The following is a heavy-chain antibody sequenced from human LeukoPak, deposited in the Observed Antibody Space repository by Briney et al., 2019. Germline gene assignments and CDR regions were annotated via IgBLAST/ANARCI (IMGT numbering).Heavy chain of an antibody. J-gene: IGHJ4*02. CDR1: GFIFSTYG. Sequence: GGSLRLSCAASGFIFSTYGMHWVRQAPGKGLEWVAFIQFDGSNEYYADSVKGRFTISRDNSKNTLYLQMNSLRAEDTAVYYCAKGSSWSGTTHRNSYSPTYFDYWGQGTLVTVSS. CDR2: IQFDGSNE. D-gene: IGHD1-7*01. V-gene: IGHV3-30*02. CDR3: AKGSSWSGTTHRNSYSPTYFDY.